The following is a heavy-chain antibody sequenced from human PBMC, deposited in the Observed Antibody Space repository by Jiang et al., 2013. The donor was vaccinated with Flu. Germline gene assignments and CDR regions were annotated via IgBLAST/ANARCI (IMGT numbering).Heavy chain of an antibody. Sequence: SGFTFSQLCHELGPPGSREGLEWVSAISGSGGSTYYADSVKGRFTISRDNSKNTLYLQMNSLRAEDTAVYYCAKDAFDYWGQGTLVTVSS. CDR2: ISGSGGST. CDR1: GFTFSQLC. V-gene: IGHV3-23*01. CDR3: AKDAFDY. J-gene: IGHJ4*02.